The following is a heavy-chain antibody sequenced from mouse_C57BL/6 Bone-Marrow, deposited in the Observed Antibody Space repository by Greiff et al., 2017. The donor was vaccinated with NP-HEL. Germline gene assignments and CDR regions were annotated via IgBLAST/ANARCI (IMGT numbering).Heavy chain of an antibody. Sequence: QVQLQQPGAELVRPGTSVKLSCKASGYTFTSYWMHWVKQRPGQGLEWIGVIDPSDSHTNYNQKFKGKATLTVDTSSSTAYMQLSSLTSEDSAVYYCARSWIYYGYDWFAYWGQGTLVTVSA. CDR2: IDPSDSHT. CDR1: GYTFTSYW. CDR3: ARSWIYYGYDWFAY. J-gene: IGHJ3*01. D-gene: IGHD2-2*01. V-gene: IGHV1-59*01.